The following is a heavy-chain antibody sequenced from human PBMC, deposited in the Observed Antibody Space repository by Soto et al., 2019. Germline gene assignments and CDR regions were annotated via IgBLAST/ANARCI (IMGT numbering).Heavy chain of an antibody. Sequence: SETLSLTCVVSGGSLSDCFWCWIRLPPGMALEWIGEINHLGSINYNPSLKSRVTMSVDTSKNQFSLTLNSVTAADTATYYCARGGISHWAYFYYMDVWDRGTTVTVSS. CDR1: GGSLSDCF. J-gene: IGHJ6*03. V-gene: IGHV4-34*01. CDR3: ARGGISHWAYFYYMDV. CDR2: INHLGSI. D-gene: IGHD2-21*01.